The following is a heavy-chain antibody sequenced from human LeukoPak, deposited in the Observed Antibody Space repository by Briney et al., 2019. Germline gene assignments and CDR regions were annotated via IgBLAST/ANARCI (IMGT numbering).Heavy chain of an antibody. CDR2: INQDGSER. CDR3: VRDGGGYKYGNDAFDM. D-gene: IGHD5-18*01. Sequence: GGSLRLSCAAPGFTLSGYWMSWVRQAPGKGLEWVADINQDGSERHYVESVKGRFTISRDNAKNSLFLQMNSLRAEDTAVYYCVRDGGGYKYGNDAFDMWGQGTMVTVSS. V-gene: IGHV3-7*01. J-gene: IGHJ3*02. CDR1: GFTLSGYW.